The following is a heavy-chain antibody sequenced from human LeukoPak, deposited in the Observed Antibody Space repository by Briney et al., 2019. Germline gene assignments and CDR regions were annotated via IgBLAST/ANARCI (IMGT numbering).Heavy chain of an antibody. CDR1: GYTFTNYG. V-gene: IGHV1-18*01. CDR3: ARGGRWLESWTLDY. J-gene: IGHJ4*02. CDR2: ISRYTGNT. D-gene: IGHD6-19*01. Sequence: GASVTVSCKASGYTFTNYGISWVRQAPGQGLEGMGWISRYTGNTNYAQKFQGRVTMTTDTSTSTAYMELRSLGSDDTAVYYCARGGRWLESWTLDYWGQGTLVTVSS.